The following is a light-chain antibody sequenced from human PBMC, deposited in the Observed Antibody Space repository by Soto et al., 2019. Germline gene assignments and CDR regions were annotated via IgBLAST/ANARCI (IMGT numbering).Light chain of an antibody. Sequence: EIVMTQSPATLSVSPGERATLSCRASQSVSSNLAWYQQKPGQAPRLLIYGASTRATGIPARFSGSGSGTEFTLTISSXQSEDFAVYYCQQYNNWPSLFGPGTKVDIK. CDR3: QQYNNWPSL. CDR1: QSVSSN. V-gene: IGKV3-15*01. J-gene: IGKJ3*01. CDR2: GAS.